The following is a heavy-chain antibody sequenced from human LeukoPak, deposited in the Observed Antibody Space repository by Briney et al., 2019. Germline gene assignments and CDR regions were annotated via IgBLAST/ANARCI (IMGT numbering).Heavy chain of an antibody. Sequence: GASVKVSCKASGGTFSRYAISWVRQAPGQGLEWMGGIIPIFGTANYAQKFQGRVTITTDESTSTAYMELSSLRSEDTAVYYCARGGSSSSWYLVGWFDPWGQGTLVTVSS. J-gene: IGHJ5*02. CDR3: ARGGSSSSWYLVGWFDP. V-gene: IGHV1-69*05. CDR2: IIPIFGTA. D-gene: IGHD6-13*01. CDR1: GGTFSRYA.